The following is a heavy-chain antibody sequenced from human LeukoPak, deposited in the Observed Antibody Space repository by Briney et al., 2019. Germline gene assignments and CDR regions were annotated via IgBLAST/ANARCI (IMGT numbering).Heavy chain of an antibody. Sequence: GESLKISCKASGYSFTTYWIGWGRRMPGKGVGWMGIIYPGDSDARYSPSFQGQVTISVDKSISTAYLQWSSLKASDTAVYYCARLSAMSIGRGGDCWGQGTLVTVSS. CDR1: GYSFTTYW. CDR2: IYPGDSDA. D-gene: IGHD2-2*01. CDR3: ARLSAMSIGRGGDC. J-gene: IGHJ4*02. V-gene: IGHV5-51*01.